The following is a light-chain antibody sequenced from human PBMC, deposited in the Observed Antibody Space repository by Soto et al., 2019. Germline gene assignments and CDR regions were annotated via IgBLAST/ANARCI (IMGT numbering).Light chain of an antibody. J-gene: IGLJ2*01. V-gene: IGLV1-44*01. CDR1: SSNIGSNS. Sequence: QSVLTQPPSASGTPGQTVTISCSGSSSNIGSNSVNWFQHLPGAVPKLLIFSNPQRPSGVPDRFSGSKSGTSASLAISGLQTEDEADYYCSAWDDSLVVVFGGGTKLTVL. CDR2: SNP. CDR3: SAWDDSLVVV.